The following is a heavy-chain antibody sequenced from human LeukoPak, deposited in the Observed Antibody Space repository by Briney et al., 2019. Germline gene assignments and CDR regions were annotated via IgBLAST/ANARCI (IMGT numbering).Heavy chain of an antibody. V-gene: IGHV4-59*01. CDR2: IYYSGST. J-gene: IGHJ4*02. D-gene: IGHD3-10*01. Sequence: SETPSLTCTVSGGSISSYYWSWIRQPPGKGLEWIGYIYYSGSTNYNPSLKSRVTISVDTSKNQFSLKLSSVTAADTAVYYCARAYYYGSGRSEFDYWGQGTLVTVSS. CDR3: ARAYYYGSGRSEFDY. CDR1: GGSISSYY.